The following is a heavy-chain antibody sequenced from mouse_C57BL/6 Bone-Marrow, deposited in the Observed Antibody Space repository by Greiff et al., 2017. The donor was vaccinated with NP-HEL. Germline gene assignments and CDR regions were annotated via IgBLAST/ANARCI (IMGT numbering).Heavy chain of an antibody. CDR1: GFTFSSYA. CDR2: ISDGGSYT. Sequence: EVNVVESGGGLVKPGGSLKLSCAASGFTFSSYAMSWVRQTPEKRLEWVATISDGGSYTYYPDNVKGRFTISRDNAKNNLYLQMSHLKSEDTAMYYCARDLLPDYWGQGTTLTVSS. V-gene: IGHV5-4*01. J-gene: IGHJ2*01. CDR3: ARDLLPDY.